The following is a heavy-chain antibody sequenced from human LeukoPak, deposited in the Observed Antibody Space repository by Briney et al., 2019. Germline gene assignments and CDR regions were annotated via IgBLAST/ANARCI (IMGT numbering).Heavy chain of an antibody. V-gene: IGHV3-30*02. J-gene: IGHJ4*02. Sequence: AGGSLRLSCAASGFSFRSSGMHWVRQAPGKGLEWVAFIRSDGSVKFYADSVKDRFTISRDNSKNTLYLQMNSLRPEDTAVYNCAKTGSSSWGFFESWGQGTLVTVSS. CDR2: IRSDGSVK. CDR1: GFSFRSSG. CDR3: AKTGSSSWGFFES. D-gene: IGHD6-13*01.